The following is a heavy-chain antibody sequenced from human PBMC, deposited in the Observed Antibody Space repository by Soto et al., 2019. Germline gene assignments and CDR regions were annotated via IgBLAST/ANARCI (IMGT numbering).Heavy chain of an antibody. D-gene: IGHD1-26*01. CDR3: ARRDFRSSGSYLWFDP. V-gene: IGHV1-18*04. Sequence: ASVKVSCKASGYTFTNYVIVWVRQAPGQGLEWMGWIRPHNGDTNYAQKFQRRVSMTTDTSTDTTYMELRSLRPDDTAVYYCARRDFRSSGSYLWFDPWGQGTLVTVSS. J-gene: IGHJ5*02. CDR2: IRPHNGDT. CDR1: GYTFTNYV.